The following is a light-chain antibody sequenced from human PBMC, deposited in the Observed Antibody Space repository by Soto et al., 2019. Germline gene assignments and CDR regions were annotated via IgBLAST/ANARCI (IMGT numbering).Light chain of an antibody. CDR3: CSYAGSSTPVV. CDR1: SSDVGSYNL. Sequence: QSVLTQPASVSGSPGQSITISCTGTSSDVGSYNLVSWYQQHPGKAPKFMIFEGSKRPSGVSNRFSGSKSGNTASLTISGLQAEDEADYYCCSYAGSSTPVVFGGGTKLTVL. CDR2: EGS. J-gene: IGLJ2*01. V-gene: IGLV2-23*01.